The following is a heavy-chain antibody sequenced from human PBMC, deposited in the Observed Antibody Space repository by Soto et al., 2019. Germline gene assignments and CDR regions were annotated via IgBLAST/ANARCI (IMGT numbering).Heavy chain of an antibody. D-gene: IGHD2-21*01. Sequence: PGGALRVSWVACVLTFWRYAFSWVREAPGKGLEWVAGMGAVDAGAYYADSVKGRLTISRDDSKNTLCRQMISPRAEATAVYDFAKHLHILARFSPRFSFYGLDFSRNRNKVTV. CDR1: VLTFWRYA. CDR2: MGAVDAGA. J-gene: IGHJ6*04. CDR3: AKHLHILARFSPRFSFYGLDF. V-gene: IGHV3-23*01.